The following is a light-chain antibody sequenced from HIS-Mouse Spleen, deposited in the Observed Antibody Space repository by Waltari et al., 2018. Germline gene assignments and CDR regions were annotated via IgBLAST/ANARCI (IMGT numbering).Light chain of an antibody. Sequence: SYELTPPPPVSVPPGQTARITCSGYALPKKYAYWYQQKSGQDPVLVIYEDSKRPSGIPERFSGSSSGTMATLTISGAQVEDEADYYCYSTDSSGNHRVFGGGTKLTVL. V-gene: IGLV3-10*01. CDR2: EDS. CDR1: ALPKKY. CDR3: YSTDSSGNHRV. J-gene: IGLJ2*01.